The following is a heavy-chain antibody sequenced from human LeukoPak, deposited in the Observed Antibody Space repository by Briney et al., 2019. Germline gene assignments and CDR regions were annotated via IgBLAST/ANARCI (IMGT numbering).Heavy chain of an antibody. D-gene: IGHD6-13*01. V-gene: IGHV3-11*04. CDR1: GFTFSDYY. CDR2: ISSSGSTI. J-gene: IGHJ3*02. CDR3: AKEDSSSWSPNTDAFDI. Sequence: PGGSLRLSCAASGFTFSDYYMSWIRQAPGKGLEWVSYISSSGSTIYYADSMKGRFTISRDNSKNTLYLQMNSLRAEDTAVYYRAKEDSSSWSPNTDAFDIWGQGTMVTVSS.